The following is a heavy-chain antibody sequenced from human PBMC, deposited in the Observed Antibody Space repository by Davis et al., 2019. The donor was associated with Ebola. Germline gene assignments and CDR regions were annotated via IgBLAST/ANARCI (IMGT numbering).Heavy chain of an antibody. Sequence: HSQTLSLTCAISGDSVSSNSAAWNWIRQSPSRGLEWLGRTYYRSKWYNDYAVSVKSRITINPDTSKNQFSLQLNSVTPEDTAVYYCARGESYYDFWSGYHAFDIWGQGTMVTVSS. CDR3: ARGESYYDFWSGYHAFDI. J-gene: IGHJ3*02. CDR2: TYYRSKWYN. CDR1: GDSVSSNSAA. V-gene: IGHV6-1*01. D-gene: IGHD3-3*01.